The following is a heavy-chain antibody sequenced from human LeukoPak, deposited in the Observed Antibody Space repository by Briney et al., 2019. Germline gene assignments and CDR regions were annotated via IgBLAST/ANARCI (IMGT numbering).Heavy chain of an antibody. CDR1: GGSISSSSYY. V-gene: IGHV4-39*07. D-gene: IGHD1-1*01. CDR3: AKAGTQDEENYYYYYYMDV. J-gene: IGHJ6*03. CDR2: IYYSGST. Sequence: SETLSLTCTVSGGSISSSSYYWGWIRQPPGKGLEWIGSIYYSGSTYYNPSLKSRVTISVDTSKNQFSLKLSSVTAADTAVYYCAKAGTQDEENYYYYYYMDVWGKGTTVTVSS.